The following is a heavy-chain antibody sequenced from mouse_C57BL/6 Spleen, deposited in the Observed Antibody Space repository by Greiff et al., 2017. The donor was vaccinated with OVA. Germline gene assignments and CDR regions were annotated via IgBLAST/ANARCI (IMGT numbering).Heavy chain of an antibody. J-gene: IGHJ2*01. CDR2: ISSGSSTI. CDR3: ARSAQATGY. D-gene: IGHD3-2*02. CDR1: GFTFSDYG. V-gene: IGHV5-17*01. Sequence: EVKLMESGGGLVKPGGSLKLSCAASGFTFSDYGMHWVRQAPEKGLEWVAYISSGSSTIYYADTVKGRCTISRDNAKNTLYLQMTSLRSEDTAMYYCARSAQATGYWGQGTTLTVSS.